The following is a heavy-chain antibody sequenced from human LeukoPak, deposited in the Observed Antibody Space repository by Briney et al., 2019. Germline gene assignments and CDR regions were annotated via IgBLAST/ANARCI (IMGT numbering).Heavy chain of an antibody. CDR2: ISTGGGST. Sequence: GGSLRLSCAASGFSFTSYAMSWVRQAPGKGLEWVSAISTGGGSTYYADSVKGRFTISRDNSKNTLSLQLNSLRAEDTAVYYCAKDPETYSSRWFDSWGQGTLVTVSS. J-gene: IGHJ5*01. CDR3: AKDPETYSSRWFDS. D-gene: IGHD2-21*01. CDR1: GFSFTSYA. V-gene: IGHV3-23*01.